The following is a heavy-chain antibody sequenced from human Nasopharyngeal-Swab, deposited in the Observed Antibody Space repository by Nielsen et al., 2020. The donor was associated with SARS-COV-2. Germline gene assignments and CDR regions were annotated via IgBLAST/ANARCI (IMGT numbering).Heavy chain of an antibody. D-gene: IGHD3-22*01. CDR1: GFTSNNYW. CDR3: ARESVSITTYIDH. J-gene: IGHJ4*02. V-gene: IGHV3-74*01. CDR2: INNDGSIT. Sequence: GESLKISCAASGFTSNNYWMHWVRQVPGRGLVWVSRINNDGSITNYADSVKGRFTISRDNARNSLYLQINSLRAEDTAMYYCARESVSITTYIDHWGQGTLVTVSS.